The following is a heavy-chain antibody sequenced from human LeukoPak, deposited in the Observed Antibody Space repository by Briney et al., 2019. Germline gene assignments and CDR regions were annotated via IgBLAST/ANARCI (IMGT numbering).Heavy chain of an antibody. CDR2: ISYDGSNK. Sequence: GRSLRLSCAASGFTFSSYAMHWVRQAPGKGLEWVPVISYDGSNKYYADSVKGRFTISRDNSKNTLYLQMNSLRAGDTAVYYCARCIAARPSGYYYYGMDVWGQGTTVTVSS. CDR3: ARCIAARPSGYYYYGMDV. D-gene: IGHD6-6*01. J-gene: IGHJ6*02. CDR1: GFTFSSYA. V-gene: IGHV3-30-3*01.